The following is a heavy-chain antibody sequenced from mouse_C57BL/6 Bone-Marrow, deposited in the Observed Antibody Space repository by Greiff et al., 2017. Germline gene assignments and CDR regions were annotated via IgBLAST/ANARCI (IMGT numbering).Heavy chain of an antibody. Sequence: QVQLQQPGAELVRPGSSVKLSCKASGYTFTSYWMHWVKQRPIQGLEWIGNIDPSDSETNYNQKFKDKATLTVDKSSSPAYMQLSSLTSEDSAVYYCARGGFAYWGQGTLVTVSA. V-gene: IGHV1-52*01. CDR1: GYTFTSYW. J-gene: IGHJ3*01. CDR2: IDPSDSET. CDR3: ARGGFAY.